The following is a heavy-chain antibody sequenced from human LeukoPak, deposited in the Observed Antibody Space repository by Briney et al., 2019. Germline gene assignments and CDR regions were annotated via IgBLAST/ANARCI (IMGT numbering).Heavy chain of an antibody. CDR3: ARGNYVDWFDP. Sequence: PSETLSLTCTVSGGSFSNHYWSWIRQPPGKGLEWIGYIYHTGSTNYNPSLKSRVTISVDTSKNQFSLKPSSVTAADTAVYYCARGNYVDWFDPWGQGTQVTVSS. CDR2: IYHTGST. CDR1: GGSFSNHY. V-gene: IGHV4-59*11. J-gene: IGHJ5*02. D-gene: IGHD1-7*01.